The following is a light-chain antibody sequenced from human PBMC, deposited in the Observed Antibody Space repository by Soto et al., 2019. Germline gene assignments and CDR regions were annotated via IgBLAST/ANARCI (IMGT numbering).Light chain of an antibody. J-gene: IGLJ3*02. V-gene: IGLV2-8*01. CDR1: SSDVGAYKY. CDR3: TSHVGDDIWV. CDR2: EGT. Sequence: QSALTQPPSASGSPGQSVTISCTGTSSDVGAYKYVSWYQQYPGKAPKLMIYEGTKRPSGVPDRFSGSKSGNTASLTVAGLQGEDEADYYGTSHVGDDIWVFGGRTKLTVL.